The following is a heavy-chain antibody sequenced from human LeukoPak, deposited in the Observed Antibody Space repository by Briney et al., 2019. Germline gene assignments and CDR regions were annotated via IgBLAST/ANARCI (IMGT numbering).Heavy chain of an antibody. D-gene: IGHD5-12*01. J-gene: IGHJ4*02. CDR2: IHPSGST. CDR3: AGRGYAMAY. CDR1: GGSISGTDYY. Sequence: PSETLSPTCSVSGGSISGTDYYWSWIRQPPGKGLEWIGYIHPSGSTSYNPSLKSRITISVDTSMNQFSLKMTSMTAADTAVYYCAGRGYAMAYWGQGSLVTVSS. V-gene: IGHV4-30-4*01.